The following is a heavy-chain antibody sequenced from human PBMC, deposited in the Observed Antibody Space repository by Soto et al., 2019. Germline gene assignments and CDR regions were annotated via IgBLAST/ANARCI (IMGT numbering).Heavy chain of an antibody. D-gene: IGHD4-17*01. CDR2: IYYSGST. V-gene: IGHV4-39*01. Sequence: SETLSLTCTVSGGSISSSSYYWGWIRQPPGKGLEWIGSIYYSGSTYYNPSLKSRVTISVDTSKNQFSLKLSSVTAADTAVYYCALHTVANWFDPWGQGTLVTVSS. CDR1: GGSISSSSYY. J-gene: IGHJ5*02. CDR3: ALHTVANWFDP.